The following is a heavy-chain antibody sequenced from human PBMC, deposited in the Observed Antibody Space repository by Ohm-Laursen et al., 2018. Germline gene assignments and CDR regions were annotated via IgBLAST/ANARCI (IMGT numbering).Heavy chain of an antibody. CDR1: GFTFSNAW. V-gene: IGHV3-33*08. D-gene: IGHD7-27*01. J-gene: IGHJ5*02. Sequence: SLRLSCTASGFTFSNAWMNWVRQAPGKGLEWVAIIWYDGSNKYYADSVKGRFTISRDNSKNTLYLQMNSLRAEDTAVYYCARDYGHWDPFDPWGQGTLVTVSS. CDR2: IWYDGSNK. CDR3: ARDYGHWDPFDP.